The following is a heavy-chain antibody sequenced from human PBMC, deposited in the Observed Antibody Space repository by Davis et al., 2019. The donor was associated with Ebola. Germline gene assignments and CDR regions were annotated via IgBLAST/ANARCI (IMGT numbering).Heavy chain of an antibody. CDR2: VNHNGNT. CDR1: GASITTNY. Sequence: SQTLSLTCAVSGASITTNYWIWIRQSPGKGLEWIGFVNHNGNTNYSPSLRSRVTISIDASKNQFSLKLNSVTTADTAVYFCARGYGDHATFGYWGQGTLVIVSS. D-gene: IGHD4-17*01. V-gene: IGHV4-59*01. CDR3: ARGYGDHATFGY. J-gene: IGHJ4*02.